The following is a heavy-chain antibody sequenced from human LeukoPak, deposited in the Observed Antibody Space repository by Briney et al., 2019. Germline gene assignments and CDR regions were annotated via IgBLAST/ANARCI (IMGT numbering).Heavy chain of an antibody. V-gene: IGHV3-21*01. CDR3: ARGISGVTSYMDV. CDR2: ISDSGGYA. Sequence: GGSLRLSCAASGLTFRTYAMSWVRQAPGKGLEWVSSISDSGGYALYADSVKGRFTISRDNAKNSLYLQMNSLRAEATAVYYCARGISGVTSYMDVWGKGTTVTVSS. CDR1: GLTFRTYA. J-gene: IGHJ6*03.